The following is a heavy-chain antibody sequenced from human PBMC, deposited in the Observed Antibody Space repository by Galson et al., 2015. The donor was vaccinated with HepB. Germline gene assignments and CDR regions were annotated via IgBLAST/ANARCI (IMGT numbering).Heavy chain of an antibody. CDR3: AKDRRVVMTPVDS. J-gene: IGHJ4*02. CDR2: IRGSGVTA. V-gene: IGHV3-23*01. Sequence: SLRLSCAASGFTFINYGMSWVRQAPGKGLEWVSGIRGSGVTAYYADSVQGRFTVSRDNAKNTLYLQMNSLRAEDTALYYCAKDRRVVMTPVDSWGQGTLVTVSS. CDR1: GFTFINYG. D-gene: IGHD3-22*01.